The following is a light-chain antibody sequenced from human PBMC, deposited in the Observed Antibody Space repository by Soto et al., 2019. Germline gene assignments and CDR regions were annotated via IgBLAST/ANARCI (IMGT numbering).Light chain of an antibody. CDR1: QSDLYSSNNKNY. J-gene: IGKJ4*02. V-gene: IGKV4-1*01. CDR3: QEYYRPPHT. CDR2: WAS. Sequence: ILMTKFLEKMSESRRVGAAINCKSCQSDLYSSNNKNYLAWYQQKPGQPPKLLIHWASTRESGGPDRFSDSGCVGNFTLPIFPFQAEDVVGDVCQEYYRPPHTLSGGTKVDI.